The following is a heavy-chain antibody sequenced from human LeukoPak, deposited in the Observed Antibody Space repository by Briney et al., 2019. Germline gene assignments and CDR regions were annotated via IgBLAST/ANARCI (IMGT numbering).Heavy chain of an antibody. V-gene: IGHV4-59*01. D-gene: IGHD3-22*01. Sequence: SETLSLTCTVSGGSISSYYWSWIRQPPGKGLEWIGYIYYSGSTKYNPSLKSRVTISVDTSKNQFSLKLSSVTAADTAVYYCARSQGIYYDSSPVDYWGQGTLVTVSS. J-gene: IGHJ4*02. CDR3: ARSQGIYYDSSPVDY. CDR1: GGSISSYY. CDR2: IYYSGST.